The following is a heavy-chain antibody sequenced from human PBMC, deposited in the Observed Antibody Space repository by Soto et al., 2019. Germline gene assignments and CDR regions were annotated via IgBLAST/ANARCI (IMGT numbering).Heavy chain of an antibody. J-gene: IGHJ4*02. CDR2: IYYSGST. CDR3: ARQGYSRYDAFDY. D-gene: IGHD5-12*01. Sequence: SETLSLTCTVSGGSISSYYWSWIRQPPGKGLEWIGYIYYSGSTNYNPSLKSRVTISVDTSKNQFSLKLSSVTAADSAVYYCARQGYSRYDAFDYWGQGTLVTVSS. CDR1: GGSISSYY. V-gene: IGHV4-59*08.